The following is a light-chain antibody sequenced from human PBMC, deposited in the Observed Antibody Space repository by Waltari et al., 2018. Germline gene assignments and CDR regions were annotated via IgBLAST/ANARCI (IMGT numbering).Light chain of an antibody. CDR1: QRVSNN. CDR2: GAS. CDR3: QQYNDWPPIT. J-gene: IGKJ4*01. V-gene: IGKV3-15*01. Sequence: ETTMTQSPATLSVSPGEGATLSCRASQRVSNNLAWYQQKPGQAPRLLIYGASTRAPGIPARFSCSGSGTEFTLTISSIQSEDFAVYYCQQYNDWPPITFGGGTKVEIK.